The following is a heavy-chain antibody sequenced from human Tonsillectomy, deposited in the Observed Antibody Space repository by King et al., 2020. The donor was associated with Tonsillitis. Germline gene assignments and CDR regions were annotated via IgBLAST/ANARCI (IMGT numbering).Heavy chain of an antibody. CDR1: GYTFXSXA. D-gene: IGHD2-2*01. CDR3: AREFKRDCSSTSCHFLY. J-gene: IGHJ4*02. V-gene: IGHV7-4-1*02. Sequence: QLVQSGSELKKPGASVKXSCKXXGYTFXSXAMNWVRXXPGQGLXXMXXXXXXXXXXXXAXGFTGRFVFSLDTSVTTAYLQISSXKAEDTAVYYCAREFKRDCSSTSCHFLYWGQGTLVTVSS. CDR2: XXXXXXXX.